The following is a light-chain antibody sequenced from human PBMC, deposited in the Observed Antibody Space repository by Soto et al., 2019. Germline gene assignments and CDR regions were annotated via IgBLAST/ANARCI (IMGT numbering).Light chain of an antibody. V-gene: IGLV2-14*01. J-gene: IGLJ3*02. CDR2: EVS. CDR1: SNDVGGYGY. CDR3: SSYSHSSLL. Sequence: QSALTQPASVSGSPGETITISCTGTSNDVGGYGYVSWYRQYAGKAPTLMVSEVSYRPSGVSDRFSGSKSGTTAFLTISGLQTDDEGHYYCSSYSHSSLLFGGGTKLTVL.